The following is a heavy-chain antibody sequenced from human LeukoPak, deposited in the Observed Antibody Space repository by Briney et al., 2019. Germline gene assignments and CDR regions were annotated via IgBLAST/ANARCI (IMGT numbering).Heavy chain of an antibody. J-gene: IGHJ4*02. Sequence: SETLSLTCAVSGGPFSGYYWTWIRQSPEKGLEWIGRIDNSGSTNYNPSLKSRVTISVDTSKNQFSLKLSSVTAADTAMYYCARGLGSSWYWLDFWGQGTLVTVSS. CDR3: ARGLGSSWYWLDF. CDR1: GGPFSGYY. CDR2: IDNSGST. V-gene: IGHV4-34*01. D-gene: IGHD6-13*01.